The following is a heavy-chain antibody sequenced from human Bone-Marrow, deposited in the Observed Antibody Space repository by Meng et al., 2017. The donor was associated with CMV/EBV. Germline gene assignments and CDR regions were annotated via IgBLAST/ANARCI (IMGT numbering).Heavy chain of an antibody. CDR3: ARDRDRSSSQRFDY. D-gene: IGHD6-6*01. Sequence: GESLKISCAASGFTFSDYYMSWIRQAPGKGLEWVSYISSGGSTKYYADSVKGRFTISRDNAENSLYLQMNSLRAEDTAVYYCARDRDRSSSQRFDYWGQGTLVTVLL. V-gene: IGHV3-11*04. CDR1: GFTFSDYY. CDR2: ISSGGSTK. J-gene: IGHJ4*02.